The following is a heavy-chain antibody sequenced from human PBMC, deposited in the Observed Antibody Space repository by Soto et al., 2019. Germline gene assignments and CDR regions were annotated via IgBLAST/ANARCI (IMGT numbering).Heavy chain of an antibody. Sequence: AASVKVSCKASGYSLSGYYLHWVRQAPGQGPEWMGWINPNSGGTKYVQKFQGRVTMTRDTSISTVYLELSRLRSDDPAVYYCARGWGIAAPGPNWFDPWGQGTLVTVSS. V-gene: IGHV1-2*02. CDR1: GYSLSGYY. J-gene: IGHJ5*02. D-gene: IGHD6-13*01. CDR2: INPNSGGT. CDR3: ARGWGIAAPGPNWFDP.